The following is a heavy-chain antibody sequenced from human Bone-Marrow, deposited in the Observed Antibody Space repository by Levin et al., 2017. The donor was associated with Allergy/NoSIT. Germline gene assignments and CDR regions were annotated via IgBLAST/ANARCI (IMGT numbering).Heavy chain of an antibody. Sequence: ASETLSLTCAVYGGSVSGDYRSWIRQPPGKGLEWMGEINHSGSTNYNPSLKSRVTISVDTPKTKFSLRLNSVTAAATAVYYCASGAVPVDWGQVTLVAVSS. CDR2: INHSGST. J-gene: IGHJ1*01. CDR3: ASGAVPVD. D-gene: IGHD6-19*01. V-gene: IGHV4-34*01. CDR1: GGSVSGDY.